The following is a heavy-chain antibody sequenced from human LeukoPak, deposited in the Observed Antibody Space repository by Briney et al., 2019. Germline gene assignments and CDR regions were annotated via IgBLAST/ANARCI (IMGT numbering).Heavy chain of an antibody. Sequence: SETLSLTCAVSGGSISSSNWWSWVRPPPGKGLEWTGEIYHSGSTNYNPSLKSRVTISVDKSKNQFSLKLSSVTAADTAVYYCAREGIAGYMDVWGKATTVTISS. CDR1: GGSISSSNW. CDR2: IYHSGST. V-gene: IGHV4-4*02. D-gene: IGHD1-20*01. J-gene: IGHJ6*03. CDR3: AREGIAGYMDV.